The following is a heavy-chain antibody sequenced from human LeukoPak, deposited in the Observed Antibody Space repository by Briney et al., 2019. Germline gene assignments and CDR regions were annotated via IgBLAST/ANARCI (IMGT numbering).Heavy chain of an antibody. CDR2: IDYSGST. J-gene: IGHJ6*03. CDR3: ARKLNSGWSPYYYLDV. D-gene: IGHD6-19*01. V-gene: IGHV4-39*07. Sequence: SETLSLTCTVSGVSISSSSYYWGWIRQPPGKGLEWIGSIDYSGSTYYNPSLKSRVTISVDTSKNQFSLKLSSVTAADTAVYYCARKLNSGWSPYYYLDVWGKGTTVTVS. CDR1: GVSISSSSYY.